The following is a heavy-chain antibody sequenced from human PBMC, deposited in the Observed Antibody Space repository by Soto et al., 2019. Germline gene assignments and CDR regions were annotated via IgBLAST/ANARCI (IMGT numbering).Heavy chain of an antibody. J-gene: IGHJ4*02. CDR1: GFSLSTSGVG. V-gene: IGHV2-5*02. CDR2: IYWDDDK. CDR3: AHRRGGTVTTPFDY. D-gene: IGHD4-4*01. Sequence: GSGPTLVNPTQTLTLTCSFSGFSLSTSGVGVGWIRQPPGKALEWLALIYWDDDKRYSPSLKSRLTITKETSKNHVVLTMTNMDPVDTVTYYCAHRRGGTVTTPFDYWGQGTLVTVSS.